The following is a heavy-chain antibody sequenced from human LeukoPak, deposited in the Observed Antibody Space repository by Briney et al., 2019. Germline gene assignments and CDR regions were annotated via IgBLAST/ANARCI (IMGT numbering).Heavy chain of an antibody. J-gene: IGHJ3*02. CDR2: INPNSGGT. CDR3: AREEVVAATFDI. D-gene: IGHD2-15*01. CDR1: GYTFTVYY. Sequence: GASVNVSCTASGYTFTVYYMHWVRQAPGQGLEWMGWINPNSGGTNYAQKFQGRVTMTRDTSISTAYMELSRLRSDDTAVYYCAREEVVAATFDIWGQGTMVTVSS. V-gene: IGHV1-2*02.